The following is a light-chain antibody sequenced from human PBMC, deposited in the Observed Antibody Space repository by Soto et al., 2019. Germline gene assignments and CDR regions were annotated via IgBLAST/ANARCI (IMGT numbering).Light chain of an antibody. CDR2: LGS. CDR3: MQALQTPNT. Sequence: EIVMTQSPLSLPVTPGEPASISCRSSQSLLHSNGYNYLDWYLQKPGQSPQLLIYLGSTRASGVPDRFSGSASGTDFTLKITRVEADDVVIYYCMQALQTPNTFGQGTKLEIK. V-gene: IGKV2-28*01. J-gene: IGKJ2*01. CDR1: QSLLHSNGYNY.